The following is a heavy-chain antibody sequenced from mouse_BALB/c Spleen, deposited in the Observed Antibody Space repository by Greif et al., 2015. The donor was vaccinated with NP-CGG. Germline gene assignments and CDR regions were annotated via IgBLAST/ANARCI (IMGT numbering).Heavy chain of an antibody. J-gene: IGHJ4*01. CDR1: GFNIKDTY. V-gene: IGHV14-3*02. CDR2: IDPANGNT. CDR3: ARPILYRYDAMDY. Sequence: EVKLMESGAELVKPGASVKLSCTASGFNIKDTYMHWVKQRPEQGLEWIGRIDPANGNTKYDPKFQGKATITADTSSNTAYLQLSSLTSEDTAVYYCARPILYRYDAMDYWGQGTSVTVSS. D-gene: IGHD2-14*01.